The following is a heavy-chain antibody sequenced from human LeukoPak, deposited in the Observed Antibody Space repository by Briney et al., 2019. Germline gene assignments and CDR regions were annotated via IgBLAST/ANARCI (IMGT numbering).Heavy chain of an antibody. CDR1: GGSFSGYY. D-gene: IGHD1-14*01. CDR2: INHSGST. Sequence: SETLSLTCAVYGGSFSGYYWSWIRQPPGKGLEWIGEINHSGSTNYNPSLKSRVTISVDTSKNQFSLKLSSVTAADTAVYYCARGRSSRNRPRLDYLGQGTLVTVSS. CDR3: ARGRSSRNRPRLDY. V-gene: IGHV4-34*01. J-gene: IGHJ4*02.